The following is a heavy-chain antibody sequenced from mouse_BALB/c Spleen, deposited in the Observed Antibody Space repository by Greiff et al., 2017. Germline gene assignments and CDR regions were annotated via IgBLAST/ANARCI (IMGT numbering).Heavy chain of an antibody. V-gene: IGHV1-54*01. D-gene: IGHD2-4*01. CDR2: INPGSGGT. J-gene: IGHJ3*01. Sequence: QVQLKQSGAELVRPGTSVKVSCKASGYAFTNYLIEWVKQRPGQGLEWIGVINPGSGGTNYNEKFKGKATLTADKSSSTAYMQLSSLTSDDSAVYFCARGYDYDGFAYWGQGTLVTVSA. CDR3: ARGYDYDGFAY. CDR1: GYAFTNYL.